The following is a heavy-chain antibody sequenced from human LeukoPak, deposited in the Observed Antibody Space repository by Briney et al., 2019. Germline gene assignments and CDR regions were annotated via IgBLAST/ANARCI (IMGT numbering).Heavy chain of an antibody. J-gene: IGHJ4*02. CDR1: GFTFNIYW. Sequence: GGSLRLSCVASGFTFNIYWIHWVRQAPGKGLVWVSRINSDGSSTIYADSVKGRFTISRDNAENTVYLQMNSLRAEDAAVYYCAREVVLTGTSVFDSWGQGTVVTVSS. CDR3: AREVVLTGTSVFDS. D-gene: IGHD2-21*02. CDR2: INSDGSST. V-gene: IGHV3-74*01.